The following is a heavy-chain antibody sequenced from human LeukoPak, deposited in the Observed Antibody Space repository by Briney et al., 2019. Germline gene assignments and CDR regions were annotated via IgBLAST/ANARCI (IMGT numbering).Heavy chain of an antibody. J-gene: IGHJ4*02. CDR3: AAAQCSESGESCSHDS. Sequence: PGGSLRLSCAASGLTVNGKYMSWVRQAPGKGLESVAVTLGDGGTYFAGSVKGRFSISRDTSKNTLSLQMNSLRAEDSAVYYCAAAQCSESGESCSHDSWGQGTLVTVSS. D-gene: IGHD3-16*01. CDR1: GLTVNGKY. V-gene: IGHV3-66*01. CDR2: TLGDGGT.